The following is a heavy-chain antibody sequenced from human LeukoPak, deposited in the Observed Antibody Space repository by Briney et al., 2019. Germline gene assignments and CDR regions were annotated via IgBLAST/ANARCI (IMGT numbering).Heavy chain of an antibody. CDR1: GFSFSDYY. D-gene: IGHD3-10*01. CDR3: ARASPITMIRGGYMDV. CDR2: ISSSGSTI. V-gene: IGHV3-11*04. J-gene: IGHJ6*03. Sequence: PGGSLRLSCATSGFSFSDYYMSWIRQAPGRGLEFISYISSSGSTIYYADSVKGRFTVSRDNAKNSIHLLMNSLRAEDTAVYYCARASPITMIRGGYMDVWGKGTTVTVSS.